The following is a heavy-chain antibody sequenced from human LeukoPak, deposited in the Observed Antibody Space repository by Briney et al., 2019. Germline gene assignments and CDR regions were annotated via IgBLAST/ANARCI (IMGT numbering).Heavy chain of an antibody. Sequence: PGGSLRLSCAASGFTVSGNYMSWVRQAPGTGLEWVSVIYSGGSTYYADSVKGRFTISRDNSKNSQYLQMNSLRAEDTAVYYCARGDSSGYYLNYWGQGTLVTVSS. D-gene: IGHD3-22*01. CDR3: ARGDSSGYYLNY. CDR1: GFTVSGNY. J-gene: IGHJ4*02. V-gene: IGHV3-53*01. CDR2: IYSGGST.